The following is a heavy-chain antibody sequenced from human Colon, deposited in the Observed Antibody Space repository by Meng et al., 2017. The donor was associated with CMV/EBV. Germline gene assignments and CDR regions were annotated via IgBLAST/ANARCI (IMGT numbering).Heavy chain of an antibody. Sequence: GGSLRLSCAASGFTFSSHWMNWVRQAPGKGLEWVANIKEDGSQTYYVDSVKGRFTISRDNSKNTLYLQMNSLRAEDTAVYYCARDLRSRGGRGYYYYGMDVWGQGTTVTVSS. V-gene: IGHV3-7*01. CDR3: ARDLRSRGGRGYYYYGMDV. CDR2: IKEDGSQT. J-gene: IGHJ6*02. CDR1: GFTFSSHW.